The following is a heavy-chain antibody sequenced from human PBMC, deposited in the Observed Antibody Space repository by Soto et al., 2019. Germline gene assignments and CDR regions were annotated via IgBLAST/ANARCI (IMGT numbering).Heavy chain of an antibody. CDR1: GYTFTSYG. CDR3: ARVVPAPQLIFTYYYYGMDV. Sequence: ASVKVSCKASGYTFTSYGISWVRQAPGQGLEWMGWISAYNGNTNYAQKLQGRVTMTTDTSTSTAYMELRSLRSDDTAVYYCARVVPAPQLIFTYYYYGMDVWGQGTTVTVSS. J-gene: IGHJ6*02. V-gene: IGHV1-18*01. D-gene: IGHD2-2*01. CDR2: ISAYNGNT.